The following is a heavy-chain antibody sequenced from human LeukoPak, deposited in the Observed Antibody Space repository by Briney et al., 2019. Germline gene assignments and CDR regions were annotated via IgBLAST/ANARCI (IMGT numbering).Heavy chain of an antibody. V-gene: IGHV5-51*01. CDR3: ARVIAVADYYYGMDV. CDR2: IYPGDSDT. Sequence: GESLKISCKGSGYSFTSYWIGWVRQMPGKGLEWMGIIYPGDSDTRYSPSFQGQVTISADKSTSTAYLQWSSLKASDTAMYYCARVIAVADYYYGMDVWGQGTTVTVSS. J-gene: IGHJ6*02. CDR1: GYSFTSYW. D-gene: IGHD6-19*01.